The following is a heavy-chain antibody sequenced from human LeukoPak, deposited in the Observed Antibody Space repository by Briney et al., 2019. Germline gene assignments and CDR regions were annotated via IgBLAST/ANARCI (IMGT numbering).Heavy chain of an antibody. V-gene: IGHV4-59*01. CDR2: INYSGNT. CDR3: AREGRQDYVYFDY. J-gene: IGHJ4*02. CDR1: GDSISSYY. Sequence: SETLSLTCTVSGDSISSYYWSWIRQPPGKGLEGIGYINYSGNTNYNPSLKSRVTISVDTSKNQFSLRLSSVTAADTAVYYCAREGRQDYVYFDYWGQGTLVTVSS. D-gene: IGHD4-17*01.